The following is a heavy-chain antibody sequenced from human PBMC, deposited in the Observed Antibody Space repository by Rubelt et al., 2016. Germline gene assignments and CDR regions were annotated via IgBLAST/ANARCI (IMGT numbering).Heavy chain of an antibody. CDR1: GYTFTSYG. CDR3: ARDTRYSSSSNFDY. CDR2: ISAYNGNT. J-gene: IGHJ4*02. D-gene: IGHD6-13*01. V-gene: IGHV1-18*01. Sequence: QVQLVQSGAEVKKPGASVKVSCKASGYTFTSYGISWVRQAPGQGLEWMGWISAYNGNTNYAQKLQGRVTMTEDQSTRTAYMGLRSLRSDDTAVYYCARDTRYSSSSNFDYWGQGTLVTVSS.